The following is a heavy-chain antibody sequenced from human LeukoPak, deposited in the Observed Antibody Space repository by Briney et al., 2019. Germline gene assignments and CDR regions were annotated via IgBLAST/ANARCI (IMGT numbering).Heavy chain of an antibody. CDR2: ISVGGTTT. Sequence: GGSLRLSCVASGFTFSNYAMSWIRQAPGKGLDWVSSISVGGTTTYYADSVKGRFSISRDNSENTLYLQMNGLRADDTAVYSCAKSFTSSSSDYWGQGTLVTVSS. J-gene: IGHJ4*02. CDR3: AKSFTSSSSDY. CDR1: GFTFSNYA. V-gene: IGHV3-23*01. D-gene: IGHD6-13*01.